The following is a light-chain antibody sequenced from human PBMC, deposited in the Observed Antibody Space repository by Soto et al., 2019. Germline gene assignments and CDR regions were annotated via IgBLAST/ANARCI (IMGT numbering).Light chain of an antibody. J-gene: IGKJ4*01. CDR2: GAS. Sequence: DLQMTQSPSSLSASVGDRVTITCRASQGIRNYLAWYQQKPGEVPKLLIYGASTLQLGVPSRFSGSGSGTDFTLTISSLQPEDVATYYCQKYDSAPHTFGGGTKVDIK. CDR3: QKYDSAPHT. CDR1: QGIRNY. V-gene: IGKV1-27*01.